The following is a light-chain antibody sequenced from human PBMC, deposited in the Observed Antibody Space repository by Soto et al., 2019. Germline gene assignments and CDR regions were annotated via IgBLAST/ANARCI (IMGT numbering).Light chain of an antibody. CDR2: GAS. CDR1: ESTNNY. CDR3: QQYNNWLTIT. V-gene: IGKV3-15*01. Sequence: EIVMTQSPATLSVSPGERATLSCRASESTNNYLAWYQQKPGQAPRLLIDGASTGAAGIPPRFSGSGSGTEFTLTISSLQSEDFAVYYCQQYNNWLTITFGQGTRLEIK. J-gene: IGKJ5*01.